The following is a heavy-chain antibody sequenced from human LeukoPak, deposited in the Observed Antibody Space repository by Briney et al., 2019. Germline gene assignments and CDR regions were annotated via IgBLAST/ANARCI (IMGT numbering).Heavy chain of an antibody. D-gene: IGHD1-7*01. Sequence: TLSLTCTVSGGSISSSSYYWGWIRQLPGKGLEWIGSIYYSGSTYYNPSLKSRVTISVDTSKNQFSLKLSSVTAADTAVYYCARDRRTGTTSPKFDPWGQGTLVTVSS. CDR2: IYYSGST. CDR3: ARDRRTGTTSPKFDP. J-gene: IGHJ5*02. V-gene: IGHV4-39*02. CDR1: GGSISSSSYY.